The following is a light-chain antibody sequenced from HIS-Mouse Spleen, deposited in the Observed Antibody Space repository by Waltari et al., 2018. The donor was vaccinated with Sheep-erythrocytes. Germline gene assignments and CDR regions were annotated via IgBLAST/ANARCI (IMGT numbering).Light chain of an antibody. V-gene: IGKV3-11*01. CDR3: QQRSNWYT. J-gene: IGKJ2*01. Sequence: EIVLTQSPATLSLSPGERATLTCRASQSVSSYLAWYQQKPGQAPRLLIHDAPNRATGLPARFSGSCSGKDFTLTISSLEPEDFAVYYGQQRSNWYTFGQGTKLEIQ. CDR2: DAP. CDR1: QSVSSY.